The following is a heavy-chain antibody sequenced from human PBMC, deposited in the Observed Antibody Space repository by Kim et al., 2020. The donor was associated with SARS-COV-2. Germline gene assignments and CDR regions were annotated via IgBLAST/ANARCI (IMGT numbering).Heavy chain of an antibody. CDR3: AKELRMTTQTSGGDFFDN. Sequence: GGSLRLSCVASGFTFTTYAMNWVHQAPGKGLEWVSGISGGGGSTYYADSVKGRFTISRDSSKNTLYLQMSSLRADDTAVYYCAKELRMTTQTSGGDFFDNWGQGTLVTVSS. J-gene: IGHJ4*02. D-gene: IGHD4-17*01. CDR2: ISGGGGST. V-gene: IGHV3-23*01. CDR1: GFTFTTYA.